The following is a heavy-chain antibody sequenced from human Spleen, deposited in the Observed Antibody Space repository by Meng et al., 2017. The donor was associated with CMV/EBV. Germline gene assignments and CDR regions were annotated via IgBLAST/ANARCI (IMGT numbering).Heavy chain of an antibody. CDR2: IWYDGSDQ. CDR3: AKDRLRGVTATLYYFDH. CDR1: FTFDMYG. D-gene: IGHD2-21*02. J-gene: IGHJ4*02. Sequence: FTFDMYGMHWVRQAPGKGLEWVAVIWYDGSDQNYADSVKGRFTVSRDDSKNTVYLHLNRLRVEDTAVYYCAKDRLRGVTATLYYFDHWGQGTLVTVSS. V-gene: IGHV3-33*06.